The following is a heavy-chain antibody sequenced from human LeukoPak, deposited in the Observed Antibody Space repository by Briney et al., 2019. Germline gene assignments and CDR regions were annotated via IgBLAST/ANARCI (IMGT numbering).Heavy chain of an antibody. CDR2: IYYSGST. V-gene: IGHV4-59*01. J-gene: IGHJ4*02. D-gene: IGHD1-26*01. Sequence: SETLSLTCTVSGGSISSYYWSRIRQPPGKGLEWIGYIYYSGSTNYNPSLKSRVTISVDTSKNQFSLKLSSVTAADTAVYYCARGGGIVGATDFDYWGQGTLVTVSS. CDR1: GGSISSYY. CDR3: ARGGGIVGATDFDY.